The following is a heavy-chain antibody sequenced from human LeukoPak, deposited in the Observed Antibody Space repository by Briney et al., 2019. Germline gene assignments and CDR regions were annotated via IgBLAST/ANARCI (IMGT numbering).Heavy chain of an antibody. CDR2: IYPGDSDT. J-gene: IGHJ4*02. D-gene: IGHD2-2*03. CDR3: ARRSGYCSSTSCSLGFDY. V-gene: IGHV5-51*01. Sequence: GESLQISCQGSGSSFTSYWIGWVRQVPGKGLEWMGIIYPGDSDTRYSPSFQGQVTISADKPISTAYLQCCILKASDTAMYYCARRSGYCSSTSCSLGFDYWGQGTLVTVSS. CDR1: GSSFTSYW.